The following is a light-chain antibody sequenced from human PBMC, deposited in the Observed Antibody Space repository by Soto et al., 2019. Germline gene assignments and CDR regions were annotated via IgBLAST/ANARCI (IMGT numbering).Light chain of an antibody. CDR2: GAS. J-gene: IGKJ1*01. CDR1: QSVGTN. CDR3: QQYYNWPPT. Sequence: IVMTQSPATLSVSPGERATLSFRASQSVGTNLAWYHQKPGQAPRLLISGASTRATGVPARFTGSGSGTEFTLTISSLQSEDFAVYYCQQYYNWPPTFGRGTKVEIK. V-gene: IGKV3-15*01.